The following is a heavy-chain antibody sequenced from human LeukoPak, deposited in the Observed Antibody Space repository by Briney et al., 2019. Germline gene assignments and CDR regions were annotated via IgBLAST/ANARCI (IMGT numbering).Heavy chain of an antibody. J-gene: IGHJ4*02. V-gene: IGHV5-51*01. Sequence: GESLKISCKGSRYSFTSYWTGWVRQMPGKGLEWMGIIYPGDSDTRHSPSFQGQVTISADKSISTAYLQWNSLKASDTAMYYCARFVGACSGGSCYSDYWGQGTLVTVSS. D-gene: IGHD2-15*01. CDR1: RYSFTSYW. CDR3: ARFVGACSGGSCYSDY. CDR2: IYPGDSDT.